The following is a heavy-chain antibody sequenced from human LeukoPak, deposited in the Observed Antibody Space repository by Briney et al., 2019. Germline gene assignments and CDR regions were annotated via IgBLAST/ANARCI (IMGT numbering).Heavy chain of an antibody. CDR1: GFTFSSYA. Sequence: GGSLRLSCAASGFTFSSYAMSWVRQAPGKGLEWVSAISGSGGSTYYADSVKGRFTISRDNSKNTLHLQMNSLRAEDTAVYYCAKDLDRGYDSTNYYYGMDVWGQGTTVTVSS. V-gene: IGHV3-23*01. CDR3: AKDLDRGYDSTNYYYGMDV. J-gene: IGHJ6*02. D-gene: IGHD3-22*01. CDR2: ISGSGGST.